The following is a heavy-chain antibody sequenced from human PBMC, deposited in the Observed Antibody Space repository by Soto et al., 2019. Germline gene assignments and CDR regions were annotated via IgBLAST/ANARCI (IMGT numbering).Heavy chain of an antibody. CDR2: IWYDGSNK. CDR3: ARAWGGYSNYAGSYWYFDL. CDR1: GFTFSSYG. V-gene: IGHV3-33*01. D-gene: IGHD4-4*01. J-gene: IGHJ2*01. Sequence: QVQLVESGGGVVQPGRCLRLSCAASGFTFSSYGMHWVRQAPGKGLEWVAVIWYDGSNKYYADSVKGRFTISRDNSKNTLYLQMNSLRAEETAVYYCARAWGGYSNYAGSYWYFDLWGRGTLVTVSS.